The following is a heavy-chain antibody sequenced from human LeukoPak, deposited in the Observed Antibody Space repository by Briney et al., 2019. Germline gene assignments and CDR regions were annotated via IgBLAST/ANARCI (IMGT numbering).Heavy chain of an antibody. D-gene: IGHD3-10*01. CDR1: GYTFTSHG. CDR3: ARGVRYGSGSYFGNYFDP. CDR2: ISTYNGNT. Sequence: ASVKVSCKASGYTFTSHGISWVRQAPGQGLEWMGWISTYNGNTNYAQKFQGRVTMTIDTSTRTAYMELRSLRSDDTAVYYCARGVRYGSGSYFGNYFDPWGQGTLVTVSS. V-gene: IGHV1-18*01. J-gene: IGHJ5*02.